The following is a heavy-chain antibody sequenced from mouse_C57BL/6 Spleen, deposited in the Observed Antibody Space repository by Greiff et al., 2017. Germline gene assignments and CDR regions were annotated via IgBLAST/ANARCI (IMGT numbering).Heavy chain of an antibody. CDR1: GYTFTSSW. CDR2: IDPSDSET. CDR3: ARAYDYDRYYYAMDY. J-gene: IGHJ4*01. D-gene: IGHD2-4*01. V-gene: IGHV1-52*01. Sequence: QVQLQQPGAELVRPGSSVKLSCKASGYTFTSSWMHWVKQRPIQGLEWIGNIDPSDSETHYNQKFKDKATLTVDKSSSTAYMQLSSLTSEDSAVYYCARAYDYDRYYYAMDYWGQGTSVTVSS.